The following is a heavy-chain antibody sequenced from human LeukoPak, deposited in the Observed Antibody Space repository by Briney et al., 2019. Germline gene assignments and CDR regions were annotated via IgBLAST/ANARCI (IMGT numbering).Heavy chain of an antibody. CDR2: IIPIVGIA. V-gene: IGHV1-69*04. D-gene: IGHD3-22*01. CDR1: GGTFSNYA. Sequence: ASVKVSCKASGGTFSNYAITWVRQAPGQGLEWMGRIIPIVGIAKYAQKFQGRVTITTDESTSTAYMELSSLRSEDTAVYCCARTADSSGYCMGLGAFHIWGQGTMVTVSS. CDR3: ARTADSSGYCMGLGAFHI. J-gene: IGHJ3*02.